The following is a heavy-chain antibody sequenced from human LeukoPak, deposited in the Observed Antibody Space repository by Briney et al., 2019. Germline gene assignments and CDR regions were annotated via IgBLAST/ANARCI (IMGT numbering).Heavy chain of an antibody. Sequence: SETLSLTCTVSGGSISSYYWGWIRQPPGKGLEWIGSIYHSGSTYYNPTLKSRVTISVDTSKNQFSLKLSSVTAADTAVYYCARESNIVVVPAAIWFDPWGQGTLVTVSS. D-gene: IGHD2-2*01. V-gene: IGHV4-38-2*02. J-gene: IGHJ5*02. CDR3: ARESNIVVVPAAIWFDP. CDR2: IYHSGST. CDR1: GGSISSYY.